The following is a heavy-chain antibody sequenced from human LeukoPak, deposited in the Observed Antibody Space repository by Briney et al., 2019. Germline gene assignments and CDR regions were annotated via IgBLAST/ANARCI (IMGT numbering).Heavy chain of an antibody. CDR3: AEVRFKAYDI. D-gene: IGHD3-3*01. CDR2: ISSSSSPI. J-gene: IGHJ3*02. Sequence: GGSLRLSCGASGFTFSSYTMSWVRQAPGKGLEWISSISSSSSPIYYADSVKGRLTISRDNAENSLYLQMNRLRNEDTGVYYCAEVRFKAYDIWGQGTLVTISS. V-gene: IGHV3-48*02. CDR1: GFTFSSYT.